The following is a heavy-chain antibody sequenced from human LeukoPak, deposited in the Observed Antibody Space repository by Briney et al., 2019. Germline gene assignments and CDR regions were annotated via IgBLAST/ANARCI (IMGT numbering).Heavy chain of an antibody. Sequence: GGSLRLSCAASGFTFSSYAMSWVRQAPGKGLEWFSAISGSGGSTYYADSVKGRFTISRDNSKNTLYLQMNSLRAEDTAVYYCAKAVGATLKALFDYWGQGTLVTVSS. J-gene: IGHJ4*02. CDR1: GFTFSSYA. CDR2: ISGSGGST. V-gene: IGHV3-23*01. D-gene: IGHD1-26*01. CDR3: AKAVGATLKALFDY.